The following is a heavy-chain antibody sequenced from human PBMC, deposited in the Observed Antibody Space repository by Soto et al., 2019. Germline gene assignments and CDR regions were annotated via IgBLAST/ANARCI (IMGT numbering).Heavy chain of an antibody. CDR3: ARSEGYYGSGPGYGMDV. D-gene: IGHD3-10*01. CDR2: IYPGHSDT. J-gene: IGHJ6*02. V-gene: IGHV5-51*01. Sequence: GGALKISCKGSGYSFTSYWIGWVRQMPGNGLELMGIIYPGHSDTRYSPSFQGQVTISADKSISTAYLQWSSLKASDTAMYYCARSEGYYGSGPGYGMDVWGQGTTVT. CDR1: GYSFTSYW.